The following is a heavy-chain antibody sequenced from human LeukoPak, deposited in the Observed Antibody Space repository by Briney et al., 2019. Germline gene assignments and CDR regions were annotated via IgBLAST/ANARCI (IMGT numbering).Heavy chain of an antibody. CDR1: GFTFSSYA. D-gene: IGHD4-17*01. J-gene: IGHJ6*02. CDR3: AKDIGSLRFSYGMDV. V-gene: IGHV3-9*01. Sequence: GGSLRLSCVASGFTFSSYAMHWVRQAPGKGLEWVSGISWNSGSIGYADSVKGRFTISRDNAKNSLYLQMNSLRAEDTALYYCAKDIGSLRFSYGMDVWGQGTTVTVSS. CDR2: ISWNSGSI.